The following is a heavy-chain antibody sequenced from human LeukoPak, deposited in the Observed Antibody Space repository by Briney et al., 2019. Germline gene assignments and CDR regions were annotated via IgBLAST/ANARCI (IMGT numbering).Heavy chain of an antibody. Sequence: SVKVSCKASGGTFSSYAISWVRQAPGQGLEWMGRIIPILGIANYAQKFQGRVTITADKSTSTAYMELSSLRSEDTAIYYCARNRPRYCSSTSCPRELDYWGQGTLVTVSS. CDR1: GGTFSSYA. J-gene: IGHJ4*02. D-gene: IGHD2-2*01. CDR2: IIPILGIA. V-gene: IGHV1-69*04. CDR3: ARNRPRYCSSTSCPRELDY.